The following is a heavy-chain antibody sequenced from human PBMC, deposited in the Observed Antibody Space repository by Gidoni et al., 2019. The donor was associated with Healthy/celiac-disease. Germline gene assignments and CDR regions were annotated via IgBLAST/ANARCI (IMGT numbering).Heavy chain of an antibody. V-gene: IGHV3-21*01. Sequence: EVQLVESGGGLVKPGGSLRLSCAAYGFTFSSYSMNWVRQAPGKGLEWVSSISSSSSYIYYADSVKGRFTISRDNAKNSLYLQMNSLRAEDTAVYYCARDSYYYDSSGYYHSYYYYGMDVWGQGTTVTVSS. J-gene: IGHJ6*02. CDR2: ISSSSSYI. D-gene: IGHD3-22*01. CDR3: ARDSYYYDSSGYYHSYYYYGMDV. CDR1: GFTFSSYS.